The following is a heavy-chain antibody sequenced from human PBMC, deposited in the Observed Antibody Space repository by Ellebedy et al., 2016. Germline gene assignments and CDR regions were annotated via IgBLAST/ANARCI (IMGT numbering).Heavy chain of an antibody. CDR3: ARDYCSGGYCGAGRFYP. CDR1: GFTFSAYW. J-gene: IGHJ5*02. CDR2: IHRDGTAE. V-gene: IGHV3-7*01. D-gene: IGHD2-15*01. Sequence: GESLKISXAASGFTFSAYWMSWVRQAPGKGLEWVAQIHRDGTAEYYVDSVKGRFTISRDNAKSSLFLQMDSLRVEDTAVYYCARDYCSGGYCGAGRFYPWGLGSLVTVSS.